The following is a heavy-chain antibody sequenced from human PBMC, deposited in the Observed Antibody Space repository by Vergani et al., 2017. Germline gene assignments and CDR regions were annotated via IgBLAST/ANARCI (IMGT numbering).Heavy chain of an antibody. CDR1: GFTFSSYA. CDR2: ISGSGGST. CDR3: AKSAHRDIRFLEWLLDPFDY. V-gene: IGHV3-23*01. Sequence: EVQLLESGGGLVQPGGSLRLSCAASGFTFSSYAMSWVRQAPGKGLEWVSAISGSGGSTYYADSVKGRFTISRDNSKNTLYLQMNSLRAEDTAVYYCAKSAHRDIRFLEWLLDPFDYWGQGTLVTVSS. D-gene: IGHD3-3*01. J-gene: IGHJ4*02.